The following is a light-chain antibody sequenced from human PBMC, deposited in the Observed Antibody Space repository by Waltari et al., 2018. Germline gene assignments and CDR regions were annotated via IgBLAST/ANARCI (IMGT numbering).Light chain of an antibody. J-gene: IGKJ4*01. CDR3: QQYGSSLVT. V-gene: IGKV3-20*01. CDR1: QDVTSSY. CDR2: AAS. Sequence: EIVLTQSTDTLSLSPGERATLSCRASQDVTSSYLAWYQQKPGQGPRLLIYAASARATGIPDRFSGSGSGTDFTLTISRLEPEDFAVYFCQQYGSSLVTFGGGTEVEIK.